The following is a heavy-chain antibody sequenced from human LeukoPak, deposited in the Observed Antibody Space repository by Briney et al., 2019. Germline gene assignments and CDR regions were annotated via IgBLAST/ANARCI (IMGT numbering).Heavy chain of an antibody. D-gene: IGHD5-12*01. CDR1: GGTFSSYT. CDR3: ARGSIVATIHPLGDAFVI. Sequence: ASVKVSCKASGGTFSSYTISWVRQAPGQGLEWMGGIIPLFGTPDYAQKFQDRLTITADKSTSTAYMELSSLRSEDTAVYYCARGSIVATIHPLGDAFVIWGQGTMVTVSS. V-gene: IGHV1-69*06. J-gene: IGHJ3*02. CDR2: IIPLFGTP.